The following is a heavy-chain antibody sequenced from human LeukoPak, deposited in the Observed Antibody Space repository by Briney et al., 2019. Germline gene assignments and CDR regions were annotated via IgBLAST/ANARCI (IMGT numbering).Heavy chain of an antibody. V-gene: IGHV3-74*01. CDR3: ARASSIAAASSTGAEYFQH. CDR2: INSDGSST. D-gene: IGHD6-13*01. Sequence: PGGSLRLSCAASGFTFSSYWMHWVRQAPGKGLVWVSRINSDGSSTSYADSVKGRFTISRDNAKNTLYLQMNSLRAEDTAVYYCARASSIAAASSTGAEYFQHWGQGTLVTVSS. J-gene: IGHJ1*01. CDR1: GFTFSSYW.